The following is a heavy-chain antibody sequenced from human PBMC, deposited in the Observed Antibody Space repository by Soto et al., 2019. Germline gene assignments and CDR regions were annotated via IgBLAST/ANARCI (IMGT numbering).Heavy chain of an antibody. J-gene: IGHJ4*02. V-gene: IGHV4-30-4*01. CDR2: IYDSGSS. D-gene: IGHD4-17*01. Sequence: SETLSLTCTVSGASISSGDYFWSWIRQSPGKGLQWIGYIYDSGSSYYNPSLKSRVTISVETSKNQYSLKLSAVTAADTAVYYCARRSTVTYDYWGQGILVTVSS. CDR1: GASISSGDYF. CDR3: ARRSTVTYDY.